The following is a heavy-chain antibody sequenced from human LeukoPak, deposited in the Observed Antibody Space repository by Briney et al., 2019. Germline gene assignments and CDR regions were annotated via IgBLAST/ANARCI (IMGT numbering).Heavy chain of an antibody. J-gene: IGHJ4*02. D-gene: IGHD4-17*01. Sequence: SETLSLTCTVSGGSISSYYWSWIRQPPGKGLEWIGYIYYSGSTNYNPSLKSRVTISVDTSKNQFSLKLSSVTAADTAVYYCARDHGYGDYFDYWGQGTLVTVSS. CDR3: ARDHGYGDYFDY. V-gene: IGHV4-59*01. CDR2: IYYSGST. CDR1: GGSISSYY.